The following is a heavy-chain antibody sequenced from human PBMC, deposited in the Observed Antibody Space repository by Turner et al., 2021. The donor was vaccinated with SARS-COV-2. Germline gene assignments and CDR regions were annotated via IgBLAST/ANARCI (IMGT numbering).Heavy chain of an antibody. Sequence: QVQLVQSGAEVKKPGASVKVSCKASGYTFTGYYMYWVRQAPGQGLEWMGGIIPIFGTANYAQKFQGRVTITADESTSTAYMELSSLRSEDTAMYYCARDSRGGRWLQPFWYWGQGILVTVSS. CDR2: IIPIFGTA. D-gene: IGHD3-16*01. V-gene: IGHV1-69*01. CDR1: GYTFTGYY. CDR3: ARDSRGGRWLQPFWY. J-gene: IGHJ4*02.